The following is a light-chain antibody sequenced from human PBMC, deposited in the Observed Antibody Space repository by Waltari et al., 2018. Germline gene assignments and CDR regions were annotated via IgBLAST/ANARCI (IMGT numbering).Light chain of an antibody. CDR2: EDS. Sequence: SYDVPQAPSVSVSTGQTATITCSGENFGDTSASWYQQRPGQSPVFVIYEDSNRPSALPDRFSGFNSVNTATLTIRGTQVMDEADYYCQAWYSNTVVFGGGTKLTVL. CDR1: NFGDTS. V-gene: IGLV3-1*01. J-gene: IGLJ2*01. CDR3: QAWYSNTVV.